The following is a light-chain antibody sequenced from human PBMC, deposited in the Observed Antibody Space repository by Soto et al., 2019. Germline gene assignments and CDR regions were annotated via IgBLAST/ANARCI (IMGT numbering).Light chain of an antibody. V-gene: IGKV1-9*01. CDR3: QQRNSNPRT. Sequence: IQLTQSPSSLSASVGHRVAIICRASQSISSWLAWYQQKTGKAPKLLIHAASTLQSGVPSRFSGSGSGTDFNLTISSLLTEDFATYYCQQRNSNPRTFGQGTKVDIK. CDR1: QSISSW. J-gene: IGKJ1*01. CDR2: AAS.